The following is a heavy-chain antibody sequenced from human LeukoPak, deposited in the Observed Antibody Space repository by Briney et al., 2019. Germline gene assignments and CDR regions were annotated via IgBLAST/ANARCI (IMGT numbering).Heavy chain of an antibody. V-gene: IGHV4-31*03. J-gene: IGHJ4*02. D-gene: IGHD1-1*01. CDR2: IYYSGST. CDR3: ARGLVQLERHMDY. Sequence: SQTLSLTCTVSGGSISSGGYYWSWIRQHPGKGLEWIGYIYYSGSTYYNPSLKSRATISVDTSKNQFSLKLSSVTAADTAVYYCARGLVQLERHMDYWGQGTLVTVSS. CDR1: GGSISSGGYY.